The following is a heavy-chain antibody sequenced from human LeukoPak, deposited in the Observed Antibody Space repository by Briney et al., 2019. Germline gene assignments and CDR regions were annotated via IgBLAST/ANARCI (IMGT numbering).Heavy chain of an antibody. CDR3: AKRITYYYGSGYGMDV. V-gene: IGHV3-30*18. Sequence: GGSPRLSCAASGFTFSSYGMHWGRQAPGTGLEWVAVISYDGSNKYYADSVKGRFTISRDNSKNTLYLQMNSLRAEDTAVYYCAKRITYYYGSGYGMDVWGKGTTVTVSS. CDR2: ISYDGSNK. J-gene: IGHJ6*04. D-gene: IGHD3-10*01. CDR1: GFTFSSYG.